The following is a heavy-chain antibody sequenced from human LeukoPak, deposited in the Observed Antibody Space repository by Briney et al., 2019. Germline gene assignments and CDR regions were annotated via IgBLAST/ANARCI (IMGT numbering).Heavy chain of an antibody. Sequence: PGGSLRLSCAASGFTFSSYAMHWVRQAPGKGLEWVAVISYDGSNKYYADSVKGRFTISRDNSKNTLYLQMNSLRAEDTAVYYCARDFLSRWLQLFEPGVFGYWGQGTLVTVSS. D-gene: IGHD5-24*01. CDR1: GFTFSSYA. CDR3: ARDFLSRWLQLFEPGVFGY. J-gene: IGHJ4*02. V-gene: IGHV3-30-3*01. CDR2: ISYDGSNK.